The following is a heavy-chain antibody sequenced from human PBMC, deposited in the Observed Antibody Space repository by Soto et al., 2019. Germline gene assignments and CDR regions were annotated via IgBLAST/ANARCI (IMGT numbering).Heavy chain of an antibody. Sequence: QVQLVQSGAEVKKPGSSVKVSCKASGGTFSSYAISWVRQAPGQGLEWMGGIMPIFGTANYAQKFQGRVTITADKSTSTAYMELSSLRSEDTAVYYCARPKSYCGGDCYPRYYYYYGMDVWGQGTTVTVSS. J-gene: IGHJ6*02. V-gene: IGHV1-69*06. CDR3: ARPKSYCGGDCYPRYYYYYGMDV. CDR1: GGTFSSYA. CDR2: IMPIFGTA. D-gene: IGHD2-21*02.